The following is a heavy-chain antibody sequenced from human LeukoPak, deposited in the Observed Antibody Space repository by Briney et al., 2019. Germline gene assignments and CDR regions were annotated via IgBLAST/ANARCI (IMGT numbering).Heavy chain of an antibody. CDR2: IPYHGTNK. D-gene: IGHD3-22*01. J-gene: IGHJ4*02. V-gene: IGHV3-30-3*01. Sequence: PGGSLRLSCAASGFTFRTYAMHSVRQAPGKGLEWVAVIPYHGTNKHYGDSVKGRFTVSRDNSKNTLYLQMNSLRAEDTAVYYCARDLMTYESGGYPRFDHWGQGTLVTVSS. CDR3: ARDLMTYESGGYPRFDH. CDR1: GFTFRTYA.